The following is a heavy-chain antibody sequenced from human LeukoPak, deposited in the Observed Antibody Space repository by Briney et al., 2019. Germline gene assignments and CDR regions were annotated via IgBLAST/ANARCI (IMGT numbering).Heavy chain of an antibody. J-gene: IGHJ5*02. CDR1: GGSISSSSYY. CDR3: ARDKCGSTYYDYVWGSYRMGECGNWFDP. Sequence: SETLSLTCTVSGGSISSSSYYWGWIPQPPGKGLEWIGSIYYSGSTYYNPSLKSRVTTSVDTSKNQFSLKLSSVTAADTAVYYCARDKCGSTYYDYVWGSYRMGECGNWFDPWGQGTLVTVSS. D-gene: IGHD3-16*02. CDR2: IYYSGST. V-gene: IGHV4-39*07.